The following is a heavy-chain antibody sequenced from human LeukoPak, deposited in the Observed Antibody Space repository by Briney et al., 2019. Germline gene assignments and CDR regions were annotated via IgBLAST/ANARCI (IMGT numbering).Heavy chain of an antibody. J-gene: IGHJ4*02. CDR1: GGTFSSYA. CDR3: ARVGQYSSGWYSEDFDY. CDR2: INPNSGGT. Sequence: ASVMVSCKASGGTFSSYAISWVRQAPGQGLEWMGRINPNSGGTNYAQKFQGRVTMTRDTSISTAYMELSRLRSDDTAVYYCARVGQYSSGWYSEDFDYWGQGTLVTVSS. V-gene: IGHV1-2*06. D-gene: IGHD6-19*01.